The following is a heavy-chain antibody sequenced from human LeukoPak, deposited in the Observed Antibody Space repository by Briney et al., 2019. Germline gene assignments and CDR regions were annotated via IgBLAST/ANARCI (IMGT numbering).Heavy chain of an antibody. J-gene: IGHJ3*02. CDR1: GGSISSYY. Sequence: PSETLSLTCTVSGGSISSYYWSWIRQPAGKGLELIGRINTSGSTNYNPSLKSRVTMSVDTSKNQFSLKLSSVTAADTAVYYCARSRCSSISCASRGAFDIWGQGTMVTVSS. V-gene: IGHV4-4*07. CDR2: INTSGST. CDR3: ARSRCSSISCASRGAFDI. D-gene: IGHD2-2*01.